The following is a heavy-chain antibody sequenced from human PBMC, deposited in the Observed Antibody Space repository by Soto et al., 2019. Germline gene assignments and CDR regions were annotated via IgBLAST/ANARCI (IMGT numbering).Heavy chain of an antibody. V-gene: IGHV1-2*04. J-gene: IGHJ3*02. D-gene: IGHD2-15*01. CDR2: INPNSGGT. CDR1: GYTFTGYY. Sequence: ASVKVSCKASGYTFTGYYMHWVRQAPGQGLEWMGWINPNSGGTNYAQKFQGWVTMTRDTSTNTAYMELRSLRSDDTAVYYCARYCSGGSCDSNTAFDIWGQGTMVTVSS. CDR3: ARYCSGGSCDSNTAFDI.